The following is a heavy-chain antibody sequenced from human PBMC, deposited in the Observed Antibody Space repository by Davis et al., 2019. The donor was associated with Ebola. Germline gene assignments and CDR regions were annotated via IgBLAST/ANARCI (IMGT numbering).Heavy chain of an antibody. CDR1: GFTFSNYW. CDR2: IKQDGSEK. D-gene: IGHD3-9*01. CDR3: AKDEGYDILTGYSSFDY. Sequence: GESLKISCAASGFTFSNYWMSWVRQAPGKGLEWVANIKQDGSEKYYVDSVKGRFTISRDNAKNSLYLQMNSLRAEDTAVYYCAKDEGYDILTGYSSFDYWGQGTLVTVSS. V-gene: IGHV3-7*03. J-gene: IGHJ4*02.